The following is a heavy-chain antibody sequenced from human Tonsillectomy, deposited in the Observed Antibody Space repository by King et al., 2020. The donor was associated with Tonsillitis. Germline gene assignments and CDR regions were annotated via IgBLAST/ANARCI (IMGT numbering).Heavy chain of an antibody. Sequence: QLQESGPGLVKPSETLSLTCTVSGGSISSYYWSWIRQPPGKGLEWIGYIYYSGSTNYNPSLKSRVTISVDTSKNQFSLKLSSVTAADTAVYYCARTYGDNNWFDPWGHGTLVTVSS. CDR3: ARTYGDNNWFDP. V-gene: IGHV4-59*08. CDR2: IYYSGST. CDR1: GGSISSYY. J-gene: IGHJ5*02. D-gene: IGHD4-17*01.